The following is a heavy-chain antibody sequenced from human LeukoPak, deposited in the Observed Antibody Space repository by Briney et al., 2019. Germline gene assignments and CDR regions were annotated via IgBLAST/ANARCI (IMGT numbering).Heavy chain of an antibody. CDR1: GIIFSTYA. CDR2: ISGSSGSTSIT. Sequence: GGSLRLSCEFSGIIFSTYAMNWVRQAPGKGLEWISYISGSSGSTSITQYADSVKGRFTLSRDDSKNTVYLQMNSVRAEDTGLYYCASYGLLVRAFDYWGQGTLVTVSS. D-gene: IGHD3-10*01. CDR3: ASYGLLVRAFDY. V-gene: IGHV3-48*01. J-gene: IGHJ4*02.